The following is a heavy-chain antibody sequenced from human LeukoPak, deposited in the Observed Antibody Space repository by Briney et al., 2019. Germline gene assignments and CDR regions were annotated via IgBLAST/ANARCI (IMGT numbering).Heavy chain of an antibody. CDR2: ISGSGGST. D-gene: IGHD6-19*01. CDR1: GFTFSSYA. CDR3: TRGPSGWFASDF. V-gene: IGHV3-23*01. Sequence: PGGSLRLSCAASGFTFSSYAMSWVRQAPGKGLEWVSGISGSGGSTDYADSVKGRFTISRDNSKNTLYLQMNSLRAEDTAVYYCTRGPSGWFASDFWGQGTLVTVSS. J-gene: IGHJ4*02.